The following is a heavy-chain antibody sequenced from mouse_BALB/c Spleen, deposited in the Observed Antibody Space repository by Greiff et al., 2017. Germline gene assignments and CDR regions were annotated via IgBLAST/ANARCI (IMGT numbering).Heavy chain of an antibody. CDR1: GYTLTNYW. CDR2: IYPGGGYT. Sequence: QVQLQQSGAELVRPGTSVKISCKASGYTLTNYWLGWVKQRPGHGLEWIGDIYPGGGYTNYNDKFKGTAKLTADTSSSTAYMQLSSLTSEDSAVYFCAIGRDYAIDYWGQGTSVTVSS. CDR3: AIGRDYAIDY. J-gene: IGHJ4*01. V-gene: IGHV1-63*02.